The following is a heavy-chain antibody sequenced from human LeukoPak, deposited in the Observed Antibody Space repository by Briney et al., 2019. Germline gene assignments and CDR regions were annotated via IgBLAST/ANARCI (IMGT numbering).Heavy chain of an antibody. CDR1: GFTFSSYN. Sequence: GGSLRLSCAASGFTFSSYNIHWVRQAPGKGLQWVAVISYDASNEYYADSVKGRFTISRDSSKNTLYLQMNSLRAEDTALYYCAREETSGWYSYRGQGTLVTVSS. CDR3: AREETSGWYSY. V-gene: IGHV3-30*01. D-gene: IGHD6-19*01. CDR2: ISYDASNE. J-gene: IGHJ4*02.